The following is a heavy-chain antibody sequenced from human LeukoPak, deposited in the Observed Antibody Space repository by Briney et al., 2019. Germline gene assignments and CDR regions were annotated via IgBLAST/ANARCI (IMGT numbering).Heavy chain of an antibody. D-gene: IGHD3-16*02. CDR3: ARVGGRYSPLGY. CDR2: IKQDGSEK. V-gene: IGHV3-7*01. Sequence: GGSLRLSCAASGFAFSSYWMSWVRQAPGKGLEWVANIKQDGSEKYYVDSVKGRFTISRDNAKNSLYLQMISLRAEDTAVYYCARVGGRYSPLGYWGQGTLVTVSS. J-gene: IGHJ4*02. CDR1: GFAFSSYW.